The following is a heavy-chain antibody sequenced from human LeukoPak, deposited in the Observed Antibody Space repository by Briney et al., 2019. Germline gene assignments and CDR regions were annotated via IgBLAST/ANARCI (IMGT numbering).Heavy chain of an antibody. D-gene: IGHD2-21*02. CDR3: AKDFEVVVTATLSPFDY. Sequence: PGGSLRLSCAASGFTFSSYGMHWVRQAPSKGLEWVAFIRYDGSNKYYADSVKGRFTISRDNSKNTLYLQMNSLRAEDTAVYYCAKDFEVVVTATLSPFDYWGQGTLVTVSS. CDR2: IRYDGSNK. CDR1: GFTFSSYG. V-gene: IGHV3-30*02. J-gene: IGHJ4*02.